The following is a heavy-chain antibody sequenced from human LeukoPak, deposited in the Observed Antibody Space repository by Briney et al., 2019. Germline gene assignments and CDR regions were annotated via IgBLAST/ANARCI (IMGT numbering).Heavy chain of an antibody. CDR2: IYYSGST. Sequence: PSETLSLTCTVSGGSISSNNYYWGWIRQPPGKGLEWIGTIYYSGSTYYSPSLKSRVTISVDTSKNQFSLKLSSVTAADTAVYYCARRGRYYYDSSGYYFDYWGQGTLVTVSS. V-gene: IGHV4-39*01. D-gene: IGHD3-22*01. CDR3: ARRGRYYYDSSGYYFDY. J-gene: IGHJ4*02. CDR1: GGSISSNNYY.